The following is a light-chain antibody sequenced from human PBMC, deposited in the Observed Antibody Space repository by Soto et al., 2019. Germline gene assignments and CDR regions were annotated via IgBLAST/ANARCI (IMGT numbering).Light chain of an antibody. Sequence: SVLTQPASVSGSPGQSITISCTGTSSDVGDYNYVSWYQQQPGKAPKVMIYDVSNRPSGVSNRFSGSKSGNTASLTISGLQAEDEADYYCSSYTSSSTLVFGTGTKVTVL. CDR3: SSYTSSSTLV. CDR2: DVS. V-gene: IGLV2-14*01. CDR1: SSDVGDYNY. J-gene: IGLJ1*01.